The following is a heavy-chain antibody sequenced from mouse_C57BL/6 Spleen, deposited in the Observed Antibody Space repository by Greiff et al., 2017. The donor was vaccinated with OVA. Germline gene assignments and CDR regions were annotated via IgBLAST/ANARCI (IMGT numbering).Heavy chain of an antibody. V-gene: IGHV7-3*01. D-gene: IGHD1-1*01. CDR2: IRNKANGYTT. J-gene: IGHJ2*01. Sequence: EVHLVESGGGLVQPGGSLSLSCAASGFTFTDYYMSWVRQPPGKALEWLGFIRNKANGYTTEYSASVKGRFTISRDNSQSILYLQMNALRAEDSATYYCARYTDYGSFFDYWGQGTTLTVSS. CDR1: GFTFTDYY. CDR3: ARYTDYGSFFDY.